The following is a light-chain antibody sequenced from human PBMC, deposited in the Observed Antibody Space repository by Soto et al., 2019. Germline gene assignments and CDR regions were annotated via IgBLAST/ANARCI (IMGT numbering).Light chain of an antibody. CDR2: DAA. CDR1: QSVYSY. V-gene: IGKV3-11*01. J-gene: IGKJ4*01. Sequence: EIVLTQSPATLSLSPGERATLSCRASQSVYSYLAWYQQKPGQAPRLLIFDAANRATGIPARFSGSGSGTAFTLTISSLEPEDFAVYSCQQRSNWPELTFGGGTKVEIK. CDR3: QQRSNWPELT.